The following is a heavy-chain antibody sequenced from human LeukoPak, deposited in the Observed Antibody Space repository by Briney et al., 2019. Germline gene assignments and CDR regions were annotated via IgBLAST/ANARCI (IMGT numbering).Heavy chain of an antibody. CDR3: ARQGFDSGFDY. J-gene: IGHJ4*01. Sequence: GGSLRLSCAASGFSFRRYYMSWVRQAPGKGLQWVPVLFSGGDTYYADSVKDRFSISRDSSRETLFLQMNSLRADDTAVYYCARQGFDSGFDYWGHGTMVTVSS. V-gene: IGHV3-66*04. CDR1: GFSFRRYY. D-gene: IGHD2-21*01. CDR2: LFSGGDT.